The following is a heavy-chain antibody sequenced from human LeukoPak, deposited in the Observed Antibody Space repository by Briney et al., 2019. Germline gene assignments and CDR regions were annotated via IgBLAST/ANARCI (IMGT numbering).Heavy chain of an antibody. CDR1: GYTFTSYA. CDR3: ARAGGYCGRISCPYYFDY. CDR2: MNPKRGNT. V-gene: IGHV1-8*01. J-gene: IGHJ4*02. D-gene: IGHD2-15*01. Sequence: ASVTVSCKASGYTFTSYAIHWVRPATAQGLEWMGWMNPKRGNTGYAQKFQGRVTMTSNTSISTAYMELISLRSDDTAVYYWARAGGYCGRISCPYYFDYWGQGSLVAVSS.